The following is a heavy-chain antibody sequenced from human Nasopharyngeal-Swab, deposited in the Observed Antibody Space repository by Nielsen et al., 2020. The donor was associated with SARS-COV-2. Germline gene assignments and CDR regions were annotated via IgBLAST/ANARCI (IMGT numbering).Heavy chain of an antibody. V-gene: IGHV3-30*18. J-gene: IGHJ6*02. CDR2: ISYDGSNK. CDR3: AKDKGSCSSTSCFPDYYYYGMDV. Sequence: GESLKISCAASGFTFSSYGMHWVRQAPGKGLEWVAVISYDGSNKYYADSVKGRFTISRDNSKNTLYLQMNSLRAEDTAVYYCAKDKGSCSSTSCFPDYYYYGMDVWGQGTTVTVSS. D-gene: IGHD2-2*01. CDR1: GFTFSSYG.